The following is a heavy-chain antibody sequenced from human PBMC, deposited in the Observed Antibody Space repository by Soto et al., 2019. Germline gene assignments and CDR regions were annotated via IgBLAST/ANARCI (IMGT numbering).Heavy chain of an antibody. CDR2: IIPIFGTA. CDR1: GGTFSSYA. Sequence: QVQLVQSGAEVKKPGSSVKVSCKASGGTFSSYAISWVRQAPGQGLEWMGGIIPIFGTANYAQKFQGRVTITADESTSTAYMELSSLRSEDTAVYYCARDFKLLVVAATPRYGMDVWVQGTTVTVSS. D-gene: IGHD2-15*01. V-gene: IGHV1-69*01. CDR3: ARDFKLLVVAATPRYGMDV. J-gene: IGHJ6*02.